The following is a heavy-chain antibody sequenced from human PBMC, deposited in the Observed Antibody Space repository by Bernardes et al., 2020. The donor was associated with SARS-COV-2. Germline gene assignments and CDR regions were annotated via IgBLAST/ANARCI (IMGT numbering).Heavy chain of an antibody. CDR2: INPNSGGT. CDR3: ARDLQPLGATPALFDY. J-gene: IGHJ4*02. CDR1: GYTFTGYY. Sequence: ASVKVSCKASGYTFTGYYMHWVRQAPGQGLEWMGWINPNSGGTNYAQKFQGRVTMTRDTSISTAYMELSRLRSDDTAVYYCARDLQPLGATPALFDYWGQGTLVTVSS. D-gene: IGHD1-26*01. V-gene: IGHV1-2*02.